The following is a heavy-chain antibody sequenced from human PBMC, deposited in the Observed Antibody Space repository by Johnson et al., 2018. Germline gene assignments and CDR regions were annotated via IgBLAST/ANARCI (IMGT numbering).Heavy chain of an antibody. J-gene: IGHJ3*02. CDR2: IYSAGST. D-gene: IGHD3-22*01. Sequence: VQLVESGGGVVQPGGSLRLSCAASGFTVSSNYMSWVRQAPGKGLEWVSVIYSAGSTYYTDSVKGRFTIPRDNSKNTLFLQINSLRAEDTAVYYCAKEKYYDNSGHGAFDIWGQGTMITVSS. CDR3: AKEKYYDNSGHGAFDI. V-gene: IGHV3-66*02. CDR1: GFTVSSNY.